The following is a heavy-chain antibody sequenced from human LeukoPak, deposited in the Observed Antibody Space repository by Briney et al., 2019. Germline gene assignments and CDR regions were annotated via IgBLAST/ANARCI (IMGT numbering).Heavy chain of an antibody. V-gene: IGHV3-15*01. CDR2: IKSRTDGGTT. D-gene: IGHD2-21*02. CDR1: GFTFSNAW. CDR3: TTDPQCSGGDCYCFDY. Sequence: GGSLRLSCAASGFTFSNAWMSWVRQAPGEGLEWVGRIKSRTDGGTTDYPAPVKGRFTISRDDSKNTLYLQMNSLKTEDTAVYYCTTDPQCSGGDCYCFDYWGQGSLVTVSS. J-gene: IGHJ4*02.